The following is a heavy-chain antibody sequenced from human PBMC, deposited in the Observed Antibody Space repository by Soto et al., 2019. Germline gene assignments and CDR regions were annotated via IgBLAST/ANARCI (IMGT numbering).Heavy chain of an antibody. CDR3: ATLPHYGDPKAGF. CDR2: IHYSGST. V-gene: IGHV4-39*01. Sequence: QLQLQESGPGLVMPSETLSLTCTVSGGSITSSNYWGWIRQPPGKGLEGIGSIHYSGSTYYNSSLKGRVTISVDTSRNQFSLKLTSVTAADTAVYSCATLPHYGDPKAGFWGQGTLVTVSS. J-gene: IGHJ4*02. D-gene: IGHD4-17*01. CDR1: GGSITSSNY.